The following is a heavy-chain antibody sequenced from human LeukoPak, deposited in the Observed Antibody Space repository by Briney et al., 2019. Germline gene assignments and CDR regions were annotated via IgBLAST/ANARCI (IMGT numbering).Heavy chain of an antibody. CDR2: INHSGST. V-gene: IGHV4-34*01. CDR1: SGSFSGYY. J-gene: IGHJ5*02. CDR3: TRVRELTVINWFDP. Sequence: SETLSLTCAVYSGSFSGYYWSWIRQPPGKGLEWIGEINHSGSTNYNPSLKSRVTISLDASKNQLFLKLSSVTAADTAVYYCTRVRELTVINWFDPWGQGTPVTVSS. D-gene: IGHD1-26*01.